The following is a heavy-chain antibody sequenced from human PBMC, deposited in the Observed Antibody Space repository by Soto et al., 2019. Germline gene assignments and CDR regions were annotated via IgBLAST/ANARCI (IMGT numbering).Heavy chain of an antibody. V-gene: IGHV1-69*01. CDR3: GRSQGGSSRLDISDYYYYGMDV. J-gene: IGHJ6*01. CDR2: VIPIFGTP. D-gene: IGHD2-15*01. CDR1: GGTFSTYA. Sequence: QVQLVQSGAEVKKPGSSVKVSCKAPGGTFSTYAISLVRQAPGQGLEWMGGVIPIFGTPKYAQKFQGRVTITADASTSTGYMELRSLRSEDTAVYYCGRSQGGSSRLDISDYYYYGMDVWGQGTTVTVS.